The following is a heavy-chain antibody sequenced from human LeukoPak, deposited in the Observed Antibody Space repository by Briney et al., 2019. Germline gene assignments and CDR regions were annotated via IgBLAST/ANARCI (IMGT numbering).Heavy chain of an antibody. CDR2: ISGSGGSP. CDR3: AKVQDELRLEKGFDY. J-gene: IGHJ4*02. Sequence: GGSLRLSCAASGFTFRSYAMTWVRQAPGKGLEWVSGISGSGGSPYYADSVKGRFTISRDNSKNTLYLQMNSLRAEDTAVYYCAKVQDELRLEKGFDYWGQGTLVTVSS. D-gene: IGHD1-7*01. V-gene: IGHV3-23*01. CDR1: GFTFRSYA.